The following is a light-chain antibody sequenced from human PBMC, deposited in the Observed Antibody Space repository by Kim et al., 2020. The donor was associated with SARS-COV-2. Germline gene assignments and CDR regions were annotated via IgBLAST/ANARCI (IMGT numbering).Light chain of an antibody. CDR2: MAS. Sequence: LSASVGDRVTITCRASQSISSWLAWYQQKPGKAPKLLIYMASTLQSGVPSRFTGSGSGTEFTLTISSLQPDDFATYFCQQYQTYWTFGQGTKVEIK. V-gene: IGKV1-5*03. J-gene: IGKJ1*01. CDR3: QQYQTYWT. CDR1: QSISSW.